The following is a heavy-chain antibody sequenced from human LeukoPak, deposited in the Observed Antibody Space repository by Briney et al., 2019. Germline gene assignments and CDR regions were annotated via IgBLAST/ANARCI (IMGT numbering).Heavy chain of an antibody. Sequence: GYIYYSGSTYYNPSLKSRVTISVDTSKNQFSLKLSSVTAADTAVYYCARVLAGYSSSPVDYWGQGTLVTVSS. CDR2: IYYSGST. CDR3: ARVLAGYSSSPVDY. V-gene: IGHV4-30-4*01. J-gene: IGHJ4*02. D-gene: IGHD6-13*01.